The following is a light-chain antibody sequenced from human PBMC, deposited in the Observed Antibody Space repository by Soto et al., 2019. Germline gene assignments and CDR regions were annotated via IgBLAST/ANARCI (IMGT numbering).Light chain of an antibody. CDR2: GAS. J-gene: IGKJ1*01. V-gene: IGKV3-20*01. CDR3: QRFPT. Sequence: EIVLTQSPGTLSLSSGERATLSCRASQSVSSAYLTWYQQKPGQAPRLLIYGASSRATGIPDRFRGSGSGTDFTLTITRLEPEDFAVYYCQRFPTFGQGTKVDIK. CDR1: QSVSSAY.